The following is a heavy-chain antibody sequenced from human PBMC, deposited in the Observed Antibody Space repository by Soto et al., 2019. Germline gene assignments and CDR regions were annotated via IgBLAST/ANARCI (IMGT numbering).Heavy chain of an antibody. V-gene: IGHV4-59*08. CDR2: IYYSGST. J-gene: IGHJ6*02. CDR1: GGSISSYY. D-gene: IGHD6-13*01. Sequence: PSLTCTVSGGSISSYYWSWIRQPPGKGLEWIGYIYYSGSTNYNPSLKSRVTISVDTSKNQFSLKLSSVTAADTAVYYCAKHSSSWYSNIGYYYYYGMDVWGQGTTVTVSS. CDR3: AKHSSSWYSNIGYYYYYGMDV.